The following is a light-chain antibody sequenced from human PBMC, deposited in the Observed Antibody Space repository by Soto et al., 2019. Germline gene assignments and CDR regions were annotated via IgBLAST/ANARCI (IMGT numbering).Light chain of an antibody. CDR1: QTISRNY. CDR2: GAS. CDR3: QQYGGSAPWT. V-gene: IGKV3-20*01. J-gene: IGKJ1*01. Sequence: ELVLTQSPGTLSLSPGDRATVSCRASQTISRNYLVWYQKKPGQAPRLLIYGASTRATGIPDRFTGSGSGTDFTLTITKLEPEDSAVYYCQQYGGSAPWTFGQGTKVEV.